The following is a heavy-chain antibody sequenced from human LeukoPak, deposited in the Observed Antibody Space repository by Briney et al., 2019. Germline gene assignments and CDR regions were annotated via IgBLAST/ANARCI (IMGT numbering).Heavy chain of an antibody. Sequence: ASVKVSCKASGYTFTSYYMHWVRQAPGQGLEWMGWMNPNSGNTGYAQKFQGRVTITRNTSISTAYMELSSLRSEDTAVYYCARRAAAGFDYWGQGTLVTVSS. D-gene: IGHD6-13*01. J-gene: IGHJ4*02. CDR3: ARRAAAGFDY. V-gene: IGHV1-8*03. CDR1: GYTFTSYY. CDR2: MNPNSGNT.